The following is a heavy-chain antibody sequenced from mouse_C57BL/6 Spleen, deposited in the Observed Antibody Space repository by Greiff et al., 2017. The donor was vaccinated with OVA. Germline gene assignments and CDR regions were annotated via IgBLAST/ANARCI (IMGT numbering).Heavy chain of an antibody. CDR2: ISSGSSTI. CDR3: AIYYDSAY. J-gene: IGHJ3*01. V-gene: IGHV5-17*01. D-gene: IGHD1-1*01. Sequence: VQLKESGGGLVKPGGSLKLSCAASGFTFSDYGMHWVRQAPEKGLEWVAYISSGSSTIYYADTVKGRFTISSDNAKNTLFLQMTSLRSEDTAMYYCAIYYDSAYWGQGTLVTVSA. CDR1: GFTFSDYG.